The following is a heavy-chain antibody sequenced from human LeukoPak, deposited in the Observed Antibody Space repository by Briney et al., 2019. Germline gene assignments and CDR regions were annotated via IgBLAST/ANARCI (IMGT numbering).Heavy chain of an antibody. Sequence: GGSLRLSCAASGFTFSSYGMHWVRQAPGKGLEWVAVISYDGSNKYYADSVKGRFTISRDNPKNTLYLQMNSLRAEDTAVYYCAREMYDYWGQGTLVTVSS. CDR2: ISYDGSNK. J-gene: IGHJ4*02. CDR3: AREMYDY. V-gene: IGHV3-30*03. CDR1: GFTFSSYG.